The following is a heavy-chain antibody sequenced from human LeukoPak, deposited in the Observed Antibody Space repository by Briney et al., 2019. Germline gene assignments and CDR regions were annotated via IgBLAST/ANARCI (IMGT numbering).Heavy chain of an antibody. CDR2: IYYSGST. Sequence: SETLSLTCTVSGGSVSSGSYYWSWIRQPPGKGLEWIGYIYYSGSTNYNPSLKSRVTISVDPSKNQFSLKLSSVTAADTAVYYCARDGWFGEGDYFDYWGQGTLVTVSS. CDR1: GGSVSSGSYY. D-gene: IGHD3-10*01. V-gene: IGHV4-61*01. CDR3: ARDGWFGEGDYFDY. J-gene: IGHJ4*02.